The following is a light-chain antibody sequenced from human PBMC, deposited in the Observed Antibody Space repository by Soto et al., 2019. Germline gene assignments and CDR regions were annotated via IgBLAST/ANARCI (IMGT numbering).Light chain of an antibody. J-gene: IGKJ2*01. V-gene: IGKV3-15*01. CDR1: QSVSSN. Sequence: EIVMTQSPATQSVSPGERATLSSRASQSVSSNLAWYQQKPGQAPRLLFYGASTRATGIPARFSGSGSGTEFTLTISSLQSEDFAVYYCQQYDNWPPYTFGQGTKLQIK. CDR3: QQYDNWPPYT. CDR2: GAS.